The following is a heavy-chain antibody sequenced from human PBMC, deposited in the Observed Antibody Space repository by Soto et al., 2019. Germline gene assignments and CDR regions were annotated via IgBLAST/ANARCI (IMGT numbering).Heavy chain of an antibody. Sequence: GESLKISCKGSGYSFTSYWIGWVRQMPGKGLEWMGIIYPGDSDTRYSPSFQGQVTISAKKSISTAYLQWSSLKASDTAIYSCARHDSNNYYYSGMDVWGKGTTVTVS. CDR3: ARHDSNNYYYSGMDV. CDR2: IYPGDSDT. V-gene: IGHV5-51*01. CDR1: GYSFTSYW. J-gene: IGHJ6*04. D-gene: IGHD6-13*01.